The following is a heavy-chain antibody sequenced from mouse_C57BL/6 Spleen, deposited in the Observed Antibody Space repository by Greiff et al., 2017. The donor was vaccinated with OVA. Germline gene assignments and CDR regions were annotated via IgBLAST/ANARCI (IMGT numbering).Heavy chain of an antibody. Sequence: EVKLMESGGGLVKPGGSLKLSCAASGFTFSSYAMSWVRQTPEKRLEWVATISDGGSYTYYPDNVKGRFTISRDNAKNNLYLQMSHLKSEDTAMYYCAREVYGSSPYAMDYWGQGTSVTVSS. CDR3: AREVYGSSPYAMDY. D-gene: IGHD1-1*01. CDR2: ISDGGSYT. V-gene: IGHV5-4*01. J-gene: IGHJ4*01. CDR1: GFTFSSYA.